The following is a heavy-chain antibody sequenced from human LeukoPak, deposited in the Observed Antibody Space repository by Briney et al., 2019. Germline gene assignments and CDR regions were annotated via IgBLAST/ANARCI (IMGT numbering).Heavy chain of an antibody. CDR1: GFTFSSYW. Sequence: PGGSLRLSCAASGFTFSSYWMHWVRQAPGKGLVWVSRINTDGSSTNYADSVKGRFTISRDNAKNTLYLQMNSLRAEDTAVYYCARVLWGARGDYWGQGTVVTVSS. V-gene: IGHV3-74*01. J-gene: IGHJ4*02. CDR2: INTDGSST. CDR3: ARVLWGARGDY. D-gene: IGHD3-10*01.